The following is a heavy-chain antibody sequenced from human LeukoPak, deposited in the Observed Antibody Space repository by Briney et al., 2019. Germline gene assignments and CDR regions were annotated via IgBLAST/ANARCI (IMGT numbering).Heavy chain of an antibody. V-gene: IGHV1-69*04. CDR1: GGTFSSYA. J-gene: IGHJ4*02. CDR2: IIPILGIA. D-gene: IGHD6-13*01. CDR3: ARGGAIAAAGTHFDY. Sequence: ASVKVSCKASGGTFSSYAISWVRQAPGQGIEWMGRIIPILGIANYAQKFQGRVTITADKSTSTAYMELSSLRSEDTAVYYCARGGAIAAAGTHFDYWGQGTLVTVSS.